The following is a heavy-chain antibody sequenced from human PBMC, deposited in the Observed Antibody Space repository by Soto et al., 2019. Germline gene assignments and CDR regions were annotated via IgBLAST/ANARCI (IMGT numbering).Heavy chain of an antibody. D-gene: IGHD3-3*01. V-gene: IGHV1-18*04. CDR2: ISAYNGNT. CDR3: ARAVSRMEWTFDD. J-gene: IGHJ4*02. Sequence: ASEKVSCQASGYTFTSYGISWVRQAPGQGLEWMGWISAYNGNTNYAQKLQGRVTMTTDTSTSTAYMELRSLRSDDTAVYYCARAVSRMEWTFDDWGQGKLVRVYS. CDR1: GYTFTSYG.